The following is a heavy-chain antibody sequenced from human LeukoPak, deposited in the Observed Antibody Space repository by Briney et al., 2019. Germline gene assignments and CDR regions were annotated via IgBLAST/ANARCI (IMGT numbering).Heavy chain of an antibody. CDR1: GFTFSSYS. V-gene: IGHV3-48*02. D-gene: IGHD5-12*01. CDR3: ARDHGYAFDY. CDR2: INSISGEI. J-gene: IGHJ4*02. Sequence: PGGSLRLSCAASGFTFSSYSMNWVRQAPGKGLEWVSYINSISGEIWYADSVKGRFTISRDDAKNSLYLQMNSLRDEDTAVYYCARDHGYAFDYWGQGTLVTVS.